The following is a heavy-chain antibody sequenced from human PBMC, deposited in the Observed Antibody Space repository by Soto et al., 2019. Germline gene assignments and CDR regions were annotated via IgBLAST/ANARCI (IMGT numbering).Heavy chain of an antibody. J-gene: IGHJ4*02. CDR2: IWYDGSNK. Sequence: QVQLVESGGGVVQPGRSLRLSCAASGFTFSSYGMNWVRQAPGKGLEWVAVIWYDGSNKYYADSVKGRFTISRDNSKNTLYLQMNSLRAEDTAVYYCARGSYSGSYYFDYWGQGTLVTVSS. CDR1: GFTFSSYG. V-gene: IGHV3-33*01. CDR3: ARGSYSGSYYFDY. D-gene: IGHD1-26*01.